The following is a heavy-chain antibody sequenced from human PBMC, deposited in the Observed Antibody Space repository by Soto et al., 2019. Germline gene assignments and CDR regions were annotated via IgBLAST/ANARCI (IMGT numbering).Heavy chain of an antibody. Sequence: PGGSLRLSCAASGFTFSNAWMNWVRQAPGKGLEWVGRIKSKTDGGTTDYAAPVKGRFTISRDDSKNTLYLQMNSLKTEDTALFYFTTVHFFFSTLNYYYGMDVWGQGTTVTVSS. D-gene: IGHD3-3*02. V-gene: IGHV3-15*07. CDR3: TTVHFFFSTLNYYYGMDV. CDR1: GFTFSNAW. CDR2: IKSKTDGGTT. J-gene: IGHJ6*02.